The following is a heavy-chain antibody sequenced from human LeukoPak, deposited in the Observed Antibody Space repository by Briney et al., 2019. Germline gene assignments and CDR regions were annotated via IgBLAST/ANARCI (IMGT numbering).Heavy chain of an antibody. V-gene: IGHV3-7*01. CDR1: GFTFSSYW. CDR3: AKDQGYYDSSGDAFDI. CDR2: IKQDGSEK. J-gene: IGHJ3*02. Sequence: GGSLRLSCAASGFTFSSYWMSWVRQAPGKGLEWVANIKQDGSEKYYVDSVKGRFTISRDNAKNSLYLQMNSLRAEDTSIYYCAKDQGYYDSSGDAFDIWGQGTMVTVSS. D-gene: IGHD3-22*01.